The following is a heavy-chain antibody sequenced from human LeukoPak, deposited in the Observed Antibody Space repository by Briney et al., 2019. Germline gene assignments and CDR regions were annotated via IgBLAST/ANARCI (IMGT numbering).Heavy chain of an antibody. J-gene: IGHJ2*01. D-gene: IGHD3-10*01. CDR3: ARYPRITYKWFFEV. CDR1: DYSFSSGYY. Sequence: SETLSLTCTVSDYSFSSGYYWSWIRQSPGKGLEWIGSIYYSGSTYYNPSLKSRVIISVDRSKNQFSLKLTSVTAADTAFYYCARYPRITYKWFFEVWGRGTLVTVSS. V-gene: IGHV4-38-2*02. CDR2: IYYSGST.